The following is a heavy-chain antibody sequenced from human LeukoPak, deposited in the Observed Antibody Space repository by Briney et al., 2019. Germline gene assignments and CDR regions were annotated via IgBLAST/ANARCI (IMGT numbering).Heavy chain of an antibody. D-gene: IGHD2-2*02. Sequence: GRSLRLSCAASGFTFSSYGMHWVRQAPGKGLEWVAVIWYDGSNKYYADSVKGRFTISRDNSKNTLYLQMNSLRAEDTAVYYCARDMRGAIPVSMGIDYWGQGTLVTVSS. CDR1: GFTFSSYG. V-gene: IGHV3-33*01. CDR2: IWYDGSNK. CDR3: ARDMRGAIPVSMGIDY. J-gene: IGHJ4*02.